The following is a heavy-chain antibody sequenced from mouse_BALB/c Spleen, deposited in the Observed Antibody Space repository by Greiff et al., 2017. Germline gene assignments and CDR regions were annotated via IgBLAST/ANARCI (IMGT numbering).Heavy chain of an antibody. J-gene: IGHJ1*01. CDR2: INPSDGRT. Sequence: QVHVKQPGAELVKPGASVKLSCKASGYTFTSYWMHWVKQRPGQGLEWIGEINPSDGRTNYNEKFKSKATLTVDKSSSTAYMQLSSLTSEDSAVYYCARYYRYDWYFDVWGAGTTVTVSS. CDR3: ARYYRYDWYFDV. CDR1: GYTFTSYW. D-gene: IGHD2-14*01. V-gene: IGHV1S81*02.